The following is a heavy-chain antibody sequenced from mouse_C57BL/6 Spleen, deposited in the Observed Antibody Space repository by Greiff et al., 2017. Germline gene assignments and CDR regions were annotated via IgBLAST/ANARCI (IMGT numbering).Heavy chain of an antibody. J-gene: IGHJ3*01. CDR3: ALIYYDYEGFAY. CDR1: GYTFTSYW. D-gene: IGHD2-4*01. CDR2: IDPSDSET. V-gene: IGHV1-52*01. Sequence: VQLQQPGAELVRPGSSVKLSCKASGYTFTSYWMHWVKQRPIQGLEWIGNIDPSDSETHYNQKFKDKATLTVDKSSSTAYMQLSSLTSEDSAVYYCALIYYDYEGFAYWGQGTLVTVSA.